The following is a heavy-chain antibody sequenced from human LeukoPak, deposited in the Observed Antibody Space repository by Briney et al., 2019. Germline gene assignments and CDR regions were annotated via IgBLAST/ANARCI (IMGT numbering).Heavy chain of an antibody. J-gene: IGHJ6*02. CDR2: IKQDGSQK. CDR3: ARNNGMDV. Sequence: GGSLRLSCVASGFTFSSYWMGWVRQAPGKGLEWVANIKQDGSQKYYVDSVKGRFTISRDNAKNSLYLQMNSLRAEDTALYHCARNNGMDVWGQGTTVIVSS. CDR1: GFTFSSYW. V-gene: IGHV3-7*03.